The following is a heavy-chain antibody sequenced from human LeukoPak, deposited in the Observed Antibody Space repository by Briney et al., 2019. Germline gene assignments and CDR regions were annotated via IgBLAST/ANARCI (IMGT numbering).Heavy chain of an antibody. V-gene: IGHV4-31*03. CDR3: ARGVPGWFDP. J-gene: IGHJ5*02. Sequence: SETLSLTCTVSGGSISSGGYYWSRIRQHPGKGLEWIGYIYYSGSTYYNPSLKSRVTISVDTSKNQFSLKLSSVTAADTAVYYCARGVPGWFDPWGQGTLVTVSS. CDR1: GGSISSGGYY. CDR2: IYYSGST.